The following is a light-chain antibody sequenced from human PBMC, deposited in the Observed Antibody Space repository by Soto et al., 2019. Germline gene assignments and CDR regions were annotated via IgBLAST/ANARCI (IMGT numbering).Light chain of an antibody. CDR2: DAS. Sequence: DIQMTQSPSTLSASVGDRLTITCRASQSISSWLAWYQQKPGKAPKLLIYDASSLESGVPSRFSGSGSGTDFTLTISSLQPEDFATYYCQQSYSTPRTFGQGTRLEIK. CDR3: QQSYSTPRT. V-gene: IGKV1-39*01. CDR1: QSISSW. J-gene: IGKJ5*01.